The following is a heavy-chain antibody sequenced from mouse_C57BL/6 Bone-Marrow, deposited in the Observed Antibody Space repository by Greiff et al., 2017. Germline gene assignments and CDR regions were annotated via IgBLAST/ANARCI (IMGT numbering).Heavy chain of an antibody. CDR2: ISSGGSYT. CDR1: GFTFSSYG. Sequence: EVQLVESGGDLVKPGGSLKLSCAASGFTFSSYGMSWVRQTPDKRLEWVATISSGGSYTYYPDSVKGRFTISRDNAKNTLYLQMSSLKSEDTAMYYCTRANWDDPYWGQGTLVTVSA. J-gene: IGHJ3*01. V-gene: IGHV5-6*01. CDR3: TRANWDDPY. D-gene: IGHD4-1*01.